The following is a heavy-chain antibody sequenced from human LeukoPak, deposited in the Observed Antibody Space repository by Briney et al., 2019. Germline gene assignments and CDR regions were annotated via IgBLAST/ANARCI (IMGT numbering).Heavy chain of an antibody. CDR1: GFSLNTSGVG. CDR2: IYWNDDK. D-gene: IGHD6-19*01. CDR3: AHRPSVAGTLRSFDY. J-gene: IGHJ4*02. Sequence: SGPTLVNPTQTLTLTCIFSGFSLNTSGVGVGWIRQPPGKALEWLALIYWNDDKRYSPSLKSRLTITKDTSKNQVVLTMTNMDPVDTATYYCAHRPSVAGTLRSFDYLGQGTLVTVSS. V-gene: IGHV2-5*01.